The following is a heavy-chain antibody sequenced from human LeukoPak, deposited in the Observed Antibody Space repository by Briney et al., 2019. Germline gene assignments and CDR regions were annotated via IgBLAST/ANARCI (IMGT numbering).Heavy chain of an antibody. CDR1: GGSIRSSNW. V-gene: IGHV4-4*02. CDR3: AREITAAGTFDY. J-gene: IGHJ4*02. Sequence: SETLSLTCAVSGGSIRSSNWWSWVRQPPGKGLEWIGEIYHSGSTNYNPSLKSRVTISVDKSKNQVSLKLSSVTAADTAVYYCAREITAAGTFDYWGQGTLVTVSS. D-gene: IGHD6-13*01. CDR2: IYHSGST.